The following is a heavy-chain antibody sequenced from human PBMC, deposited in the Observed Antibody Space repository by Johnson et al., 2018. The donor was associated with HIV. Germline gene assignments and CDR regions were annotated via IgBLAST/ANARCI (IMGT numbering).Heavy chain of an antibody. V-gene: IGHV3-30*04. CDR1: GFTFSSYA. Sequence: VQLVESGGGVVQPGRSLRLSCAASGFTFSSYAMHWVRQAPGKGLEWVAVISYDGSIKYYADSVKGRFTISRDNSKNTLYLQMNSQRAEDMAVYYCARESTATRGDAFDIWGQGTMVTVSS. CDR2: ISYDGSIK. D-gene: IGHD4-17*01. CDR3: ARESTATRGDAFDI. J-gene: IGHJ3*02.